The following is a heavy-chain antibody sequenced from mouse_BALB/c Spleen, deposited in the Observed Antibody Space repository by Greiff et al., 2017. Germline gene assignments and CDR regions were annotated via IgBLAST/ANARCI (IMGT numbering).Heavy chain of an antibody. J-gene: IGHJ3*01. Sequence: VQLQESGPGLVQPSQSLSITCTVSGFSLTSYGVHWVRQSPGQGLEWLGVIWSGGSTDYNAAFISRLSISKDNSKSQVFFKKNSLQANDTAKYYWAREVNYYGSSRFAYWGQGTLVTVSA. CDR1: GFSLTSYG. V-gene: IGHV2-2*02. CDR3: AREVNYYGSSRFAY. D-gene: IGHD1-1*01. CDR2: IWSGGST.